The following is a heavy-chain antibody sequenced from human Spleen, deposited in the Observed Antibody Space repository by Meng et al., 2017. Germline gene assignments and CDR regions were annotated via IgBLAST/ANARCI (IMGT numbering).Heavy chain of an antibody. Sequence: GESLKISCAASGFIFSNYAMSWVRQAPGKGLEWVSGISGSGGSTYYADSVKGRFTISRDNSKNTLFLQMNSLRAEDTAIYYCAKGTRAGSKMGDYWGQGTLVTVSS. D-gene: IGHD3-10*01. J-gene: IGHJ4*02. CDR1: GFIFSNYA. CDR2: ISGSGGST. V-gene: IGHV3-23*01. CDR3: AKGTRAGSKMGDY.